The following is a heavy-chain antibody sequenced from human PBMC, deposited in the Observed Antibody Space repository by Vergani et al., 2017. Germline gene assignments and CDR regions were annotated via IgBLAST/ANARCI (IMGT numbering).Heavy chain of an antibody. J-gene: IGHJ4*02. CDR2: ISGSGGST. D-gene: IGHD3-3*01. Sequence: EVQLLESGGGLVQPGGSLRLSCAASGFTFSSYAMSWVRQAPGKGLEWVSAISGSGGSTYSADSVKGRFTISRDNSKNTLYLQMNSLRAEDTAVYYCAKGRAYYDFWSGYYYFDCWGEGTLVTVSA. V-gene: IGHV3-23*01. CDR1: GFTFSSYA. CDR3: AKGRAYYDFWSGYYYFDC.